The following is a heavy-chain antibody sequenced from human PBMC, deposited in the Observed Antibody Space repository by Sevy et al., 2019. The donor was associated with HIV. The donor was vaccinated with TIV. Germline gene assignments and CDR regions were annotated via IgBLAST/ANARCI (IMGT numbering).Heavy chain of an antibody. Sequence: GGSLRLSCAASGFTFSSYAMSWVRQAPGKGLEWVSAISGSGGSTYYADSVKGRFTISRDNSKNTLYLLMNSLRGEETAVYYCAKDSYGSGSYYDVYYYYYGMDVWGQGTTVTVSS. CDR2: ISGSGGST. D-gene: IGHD3-10*01. V-gene: IGHV3-23*01. CDR1: GFTFSSYA. J-gene: IGHJ6*02. CDR3: AKDSYGSGSYYDVYYYYYGMDV.